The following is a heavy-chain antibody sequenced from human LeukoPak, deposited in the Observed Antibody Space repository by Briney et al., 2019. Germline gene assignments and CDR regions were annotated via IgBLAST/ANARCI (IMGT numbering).Heavy chain of an antibody. CDR1: AFTFSIFA. J-gene: IGHJ5*02. V-gene: IGHV3-23*01. Sequence: GGSLRLSCAASAFTFSIFAMSWVRQAPGKGLEWVSTISGSGGSTYYADSVKGRFTISRDNSKNTLYLQMNSLRAEDTAVYYCVRGYSYGWFDPWGQGTLVTVSS. D-gene: IGHD5-18*01. CDR3: VRGYSYGWFDP. CDR2: ISGSGGST.